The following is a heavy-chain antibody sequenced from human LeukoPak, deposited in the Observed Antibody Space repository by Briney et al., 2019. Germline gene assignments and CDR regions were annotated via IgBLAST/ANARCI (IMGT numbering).Heavy chain of an antibody. CDR1: GFTFGDYS. CDR3: TRGGRATHDY. D-gene: IGHD1-26*01. J-gene: IGHJ4*02. Sequence: GGSLRLSCTASGFTFGDYSMNWVRQAPGKGLKWVGFIRSKAYGGTTEYAASVKGRFTISRDDSKSIAYLQMNSLKTEDTAVYYCTRGGRATHDYWGQGTLVTVSS. V-gene: IGHV3-49*04. CDR2: IRSKAYGGTT.